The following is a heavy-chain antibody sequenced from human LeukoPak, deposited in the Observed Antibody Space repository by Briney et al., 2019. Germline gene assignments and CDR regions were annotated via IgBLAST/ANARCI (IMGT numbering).Heavy chain of an antibody. D-gene: IGHD3-22*01. J-gene: IGHJ4*02. V-gene: IGHV3-30*04. CDR2: ISYDGSNK. Sequence: GRSLRLSCAASGFTFSSHAMHWVRQAPGKGLEWVAVISYDGSNKYYADSVKGRFTISRDNSKNTLYLQMNSLRAEDTAVYYCAKVIYDSSGSSVGYWGQGTLVTVSS. CDR1: GFTFSSHA. CDR3: AKVIYDSSGSSVGY.